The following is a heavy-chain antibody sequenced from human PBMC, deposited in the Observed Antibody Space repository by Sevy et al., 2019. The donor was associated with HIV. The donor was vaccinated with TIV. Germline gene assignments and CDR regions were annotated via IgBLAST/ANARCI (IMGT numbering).Heavy chain of an antibody. CDR1: GFSFDSYG. J-gene: IGHJ6*03. CDR3: AKGGGGHYDPDEIAYYFYYYNMDV. V-gene: IGHV3-23*01. D-gene: IGHD3-22*01. Sequence: GGSLRLSCAVSGFSFDSYGMTWVRQAPGEGLEWVSAISGSGTRTYYADSVKGRFIISRDNSKNTLDLQMNSLRAEDTGIYYCAKGGGGHYDPDEIAYYFYYYNMDVWGKGTTVTVSS. CDR2: ISGSGTRT.